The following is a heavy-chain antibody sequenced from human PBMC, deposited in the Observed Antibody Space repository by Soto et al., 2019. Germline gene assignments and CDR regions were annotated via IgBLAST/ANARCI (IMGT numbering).Heavy chain of an antibody. CDR3: VGSKYRELSFDY. J-gene: IGHJ4*02. D-gene: IGHD1-7*01. CDR2: TYYTADT. Sequence: TVSGVPIRSYFWSWIRQPPGKGLDWIGSTYYTADTKYNPSLESRATISADPSKKQFSLRLSPVTAADTALYYCVGSKYRELSFDYWGQGALVTVSS. CDR1: GVPIRSYF. V-gene: IGHV4-59*01.